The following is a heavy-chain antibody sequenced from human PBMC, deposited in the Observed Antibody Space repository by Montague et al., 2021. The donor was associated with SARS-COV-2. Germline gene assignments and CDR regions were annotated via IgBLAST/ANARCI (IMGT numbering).Heavy chain of an antibody. J-gene: IGHJ3*02. CDR1: GGSISSYY. Sequence: SETLSLTCTVSGGSISSYYWSWIRQPPGKGLEWIGYIYYSGGTNYNPSLKSRVTISLDTSKNQFSLKLNSVTAADTAVYYCARGSYDPDAFDIWGQGTMVTVSS. D-gene: IGHD3-22*01. CDR3: ARGSYDPDAFDI. CDR2: IYYSGGT. V-gene: IGHV4-59*01.